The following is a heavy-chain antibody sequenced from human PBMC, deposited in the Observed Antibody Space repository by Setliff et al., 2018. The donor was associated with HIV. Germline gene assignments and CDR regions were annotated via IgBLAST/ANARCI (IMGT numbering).Heavy chain of an antibody. CDR3: ARGRLSWSPDF. CDR2: MNPNSGRA. CDR1: GYTFTNYD. Sequence: GASVKVSCKASGYTFTNYDINWVRQSPGQGLEWLGWMNPNSGRAGSAQMFQGRLTMTRDTSTSTAYMELSSQTSDDAAIYYCARGRLSWSPDFWGQGTLVTVSS. V-gene: IGHV1-8*02. J-gene: IGHJ4*02.